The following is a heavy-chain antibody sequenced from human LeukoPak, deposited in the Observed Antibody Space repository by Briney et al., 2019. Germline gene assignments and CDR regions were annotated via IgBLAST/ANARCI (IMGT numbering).Heavy chain of an antibody. CDR1: GGSISSSSYY. CDR2: IYYSGST. CDR3: ARHNLGSSLLNWFDP. Sequence: SETLSLTCTVSGGSISSSSYYWGWIRQPPGKGLEWIGSIYYSGSTYYNPSLKSRVTISVDTSKIQSSLKLSSVTAADTAVYYCARHNLGSSLLNWFDPWGQGTLVTVSS. V-gene: IGHV4-39*01. D-gene: IGHD3-10*01. J-gene: IGHJ5*02.